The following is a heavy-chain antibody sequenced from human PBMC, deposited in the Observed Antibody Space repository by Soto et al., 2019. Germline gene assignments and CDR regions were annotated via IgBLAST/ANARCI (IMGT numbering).Heavy chain of an antibody. Sequence: SETLSLTCSVSGASIRSGGYYWSWLRQSPGKDLEWIGHIYYTGSTFYSPSLKSRLTISLDTSKNQLSLDLRSVTAADTAMYYCARIEMASIKWGRGTLVTVSS. V-gene: IGHV4-31*03. CDR3: ARIEMASIK. CDR2: IYYTGST. CDR1: GASIRSGGYY. J-gene: IGHJ4*02.